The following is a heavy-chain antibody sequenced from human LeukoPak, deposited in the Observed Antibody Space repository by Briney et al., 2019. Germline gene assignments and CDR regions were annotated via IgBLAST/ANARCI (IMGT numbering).Heavy chain of an antibody. D-gene: IGHD6-19*01. V-gene: IGHV1-18*01. CDR3: ARDRVGGTDYYYYYGMDV. CDR1: GYTFTGYG. Sequence: ASVKVSCKVSGYTFTGYGISWVRPAPGQGLEWMGWISGYNGNTSYPQKFQDRVTMTTDTSTNTAYMELRSLRSDDTAVFYCARDRVGGTDYYYYYGMDVWGQGTTVTVSS. CDR2: ISGYNGNT. J-gene: IGHJ6*02.